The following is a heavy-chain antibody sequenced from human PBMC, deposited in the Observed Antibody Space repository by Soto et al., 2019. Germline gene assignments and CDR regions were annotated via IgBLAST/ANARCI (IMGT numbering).Heavy chain of an antibody. D-gene: IGHD1-1*01. J-gene: IGHJ6*02. CDR1: GFTFSNYY. CDR3: AREEKAWTLDYGLDV. V-gene: IGHV3-21*01. Sequence: TGGSLRLSCAVSGFTFSNYYIHWVRQAPGKGLEWVSSIRSGRDTFYADSVKGRFSISRDDATSSVSLQMNSLRGEDTAVYFCAREEKAWTLDYGLDVWGQGTTVTVCS. CDR2: IRSGRDT.